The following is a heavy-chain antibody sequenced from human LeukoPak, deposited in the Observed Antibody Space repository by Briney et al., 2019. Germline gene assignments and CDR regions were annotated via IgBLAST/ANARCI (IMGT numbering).Heavy chain of an antibody. CDR3: ARGTGYSSSWPPH. V-gene: IGHV1-46*01. D-gene: IGHD6-13*01. CDR1: GYTFTSNY. Sequence: ASVKVSCKASGYTFTSNYMHWVRQAPGQGPEWMGVISPSGGSTTYAQKFQGRVTLTRDMSTSTDYLELSSLRSEDTAVYYCARGTGYSSSWPPHWGQGTLVTVSS. CDR2: ISPSGGST. J-gene: IGHJ4*02.